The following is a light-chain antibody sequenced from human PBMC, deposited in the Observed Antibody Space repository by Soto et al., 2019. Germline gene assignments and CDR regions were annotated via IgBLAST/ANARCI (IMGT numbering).Light chain of an antibody. J-gene: IGKJ2*01. Sequence: EIVLTQSPATLSLSPGERATLSCRASQSVSSYLAWYQQKPRQAPRLLIYDASNMATAIPARFSGSGSGTDFALTISSLEPEDFAVYYCQQRSNWPPVYTFGQGTKLEIK. V-gene: IGKV3-11*01. CDR2: DAS. CDR3: QQRSNWPPVYT. CDR1: QSVSSY.